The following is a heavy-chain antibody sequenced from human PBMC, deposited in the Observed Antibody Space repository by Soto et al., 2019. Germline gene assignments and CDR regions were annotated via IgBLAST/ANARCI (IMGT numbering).Heavy chain of an antibody. CDR2: ISGSGGST. CDR1: GFTFSNYA. D-gene: IGHD1-7*01. Sequence: GGSLRLSCAASGFTFSNYAMSWVRQAPGKGLDWVSAISGSGGSTSYADSVKGRFTISRDNSKNTLYLQTNSLRAEDTAVYYCAKGPGPYNWNYNDFWGQGTLVTVSS. CDR3: AKGPGPYNWNYNDF. J-gene: IGHJ4*02. V-gene: IGHV3-23*01.